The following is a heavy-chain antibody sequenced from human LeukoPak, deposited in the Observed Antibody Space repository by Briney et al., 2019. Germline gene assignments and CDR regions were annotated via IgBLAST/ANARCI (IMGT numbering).Heavy chain of an antibody. D-gene: IGHD1-26*01. V-gene: IGHV4-59*01. CDR2: IYYSGST. CDR3: ARSKWGYAFDI. Sequence: PSETLSLTCTVSGGFISDYYWSWIRQPPGKGLEWIGYIYYSGSTNCNPSLKSRVTISVDTSKNQFSLKLNSVTAADTAEYYCARSKWGYAFDIWGQGTMVTVSS. CDR1: GGFISDYY. J-gene: IGHJ3*02.